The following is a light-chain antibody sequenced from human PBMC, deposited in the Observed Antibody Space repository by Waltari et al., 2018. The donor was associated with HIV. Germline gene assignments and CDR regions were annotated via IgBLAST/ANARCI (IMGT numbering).Light chain of an antibody. Sequence: DIVMTQSPLSLPVPPGEPASIPCRSSQSLLHSNGNNYLDWYLQKPGQVPQLLIDVGSKRASVVPDRFSGSGAGTDVTLKISRVEAEDVGVEYCMQALQTSLTFGGGTKVEIK. J-gene: IGKJ4*01. CDR3: MQALQTSLT. CDR1: QSLLHSNGNNY. V-gene: IGKV2-28*01. CDR2: VGS.